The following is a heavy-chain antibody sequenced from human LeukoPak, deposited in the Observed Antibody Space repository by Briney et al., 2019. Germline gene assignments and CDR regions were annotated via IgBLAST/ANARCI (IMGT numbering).Heavy chain of an antibody. CDR3: ARVGSSSWYVY. CDR1: GGSFSGYY. Sequence: PSETLSLTCAVYGGSFSGYYRSWIRQPPGKGLEWIGEINHSGSTNYNPSLKSRVTISVDTSKNQFSLKLSSVTAADTAVYYCARVGSSSWYVYWGQGTLVTVPS. CDR2: INHSGST. V-gene: IGHV4-34*01. J-gene: IGHJ4*02. D-gene: IGHD6-13*01.